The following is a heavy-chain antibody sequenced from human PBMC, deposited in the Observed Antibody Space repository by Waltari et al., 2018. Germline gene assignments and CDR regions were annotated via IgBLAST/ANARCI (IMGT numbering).Heavy chain of an antibody. CDR1: GFPFTSFA. Sequence: EVQLFESGGGLIQPGGSLRLSCAASGFPFTSFAMSWVRQTPGKGLEWVSGISGSVTNTYYADSVKGRFTISRDNSKNTLHLQMNSLRADDTAIYYCAKHRSRNYYYGMDVWGQGTTVTVSS. V-gene: IGHV3-23*01. CDR3: AKHRSRNYYYGMDV. CDR2: ISGSVTNT. J-gene: IGHJ6*01.